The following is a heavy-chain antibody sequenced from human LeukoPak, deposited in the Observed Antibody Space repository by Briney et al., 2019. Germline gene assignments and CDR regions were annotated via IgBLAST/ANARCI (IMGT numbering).Heavy chain of an antibody. CDR1: GYTLTELS. D-gene: IGHD3-10*01. V-gene: IGHV1-24*01. Sequence: ASVKVSCKVSGYTLTELSMHWVRQAPGKGLEWMGGFDPEDGETSYAQKFQGRVTMTEDRSTDTAYMELSSLRSEDTAVYYCATAPSYGSGWNWFDPWGQGTLVTVSS. CDR3: ATAPSYGSGWNWFDP. CDR2: FDPEDGET. J-gene: IGHJ5*02.